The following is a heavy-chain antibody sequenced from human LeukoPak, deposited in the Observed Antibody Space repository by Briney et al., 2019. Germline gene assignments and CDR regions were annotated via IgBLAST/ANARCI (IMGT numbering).Heavy chain of an antibody. V-gene: IGHV4-4*07. CDR2: IYTSGNI. CDR1: GGSISSYY. J-gene: IGHJ5*02. Sequence: SETLSLTCTVSGGSISSYYWSWIRQPAGKGLGWIGRIYTSGNINYNPSLKSRVTMSVDTSKNQFSLKLSSVTAADTAVYYCAREVGWFDPWGQGTLVTVSP. CDR3: AREVGWFDP.